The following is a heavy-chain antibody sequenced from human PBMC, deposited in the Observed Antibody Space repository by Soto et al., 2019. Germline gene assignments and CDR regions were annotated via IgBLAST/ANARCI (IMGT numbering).Heavy chain of an antibody. Sequence: QVQLVQSGAEVKKPGASVKVSCKASGYTFTSYGISWLRQAPGQGLEWMGWTSTYNGNTNYVQNVQGRVNMTTDTSTSTAYMEVRSLRSDDTAVYYCARGDYGDYLWFDPWGQGTLVTVSS. J-gene: IGHJ5*02. CDR1: GYTFTSYG. CDR3: ARGDYGDYLWFDP. CDR2: TSTYNGNT. D-gene: IGHD4-17*01. V-gene: IGHV1-18*01.